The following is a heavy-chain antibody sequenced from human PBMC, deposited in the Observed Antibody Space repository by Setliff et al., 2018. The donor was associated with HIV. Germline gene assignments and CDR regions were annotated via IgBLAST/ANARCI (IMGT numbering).Heavy chain of an antibody. D-gene: IGHD3-10*01. V-gene: IGHV4-4*07. Sequence: SETLSLTCTVSGGSINNYYWSWIRQSAGRGLEWIGRIDSSGTTDYKPSLKGRVAISVDTSRNQFSLRVTSVTAADTAVYFCARDRHSSGLGSYGPWGPGILVTVSS. CDR2: IDSSGTT. CDR1: GGSINNYY. CDR3: ARDRHSSGLGSYGP. J-gene: IGHJ5*02.